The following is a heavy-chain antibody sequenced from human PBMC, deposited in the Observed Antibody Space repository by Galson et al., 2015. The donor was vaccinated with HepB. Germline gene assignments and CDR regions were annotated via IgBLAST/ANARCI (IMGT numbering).Heavy chain of an antibody. Sequence: SLRLSCAASGFTFSDYYMSWIRQAPGKGLEWVSYISSSSSYTNYADSVKGRFTISRDNAKNSLYLQMNSLRAEDTAVYYCARLTGTRKEYYFDYWGQGTLVTVSS. CDR1: GFTFSDYY. CDR2: ISSSSSYT. CDR3: ARLTGTRKEYYFDY. D-gene: IGHD1-7*01. V-gene: IGHV3-11*06. J-gene: IGHJ4*02.